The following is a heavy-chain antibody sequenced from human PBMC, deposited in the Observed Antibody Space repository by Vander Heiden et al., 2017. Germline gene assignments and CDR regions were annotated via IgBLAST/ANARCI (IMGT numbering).Heavy chain of an antibody. J-gene: IGHJ2*01. V-gene: IGHV3-23*01. D-gene: IGHD1-7*01. Sequence: EVQLLESGGGLVQPGGSLRLSCAASGFTFSSYAMSWVRQAPGKVLEWVSAISGSGGSTYYADSVKGRFTISRDNSKNTLYLQMNGLRAEDTAVYYCAKSWDYLIWYFDLWGRGTLVTVSS. CDR3: AKSWDYLIWYFDL. CDR1: GFTFSSYA. CDR2: ISGSGGST.